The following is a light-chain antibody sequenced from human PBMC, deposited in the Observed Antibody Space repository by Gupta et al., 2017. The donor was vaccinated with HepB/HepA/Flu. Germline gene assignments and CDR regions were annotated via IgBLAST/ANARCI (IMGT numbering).Light chain of an antibody. CDR2: QDN. CDR1: KLEDKD. V-gene: IGLV3-1*01. CDR3: QVWVRNTAV. J-gene: IGLJ1*01. Sequence: SSALAQPPSVPVSPGPTASITCSGDKLEDKDVGWYQQRTGQSTVLIIYQDNKRQSGIPERFSGSNAENTASLTISGTQAVDEADYFCQVWVRNTAVVGPGTTVTV.